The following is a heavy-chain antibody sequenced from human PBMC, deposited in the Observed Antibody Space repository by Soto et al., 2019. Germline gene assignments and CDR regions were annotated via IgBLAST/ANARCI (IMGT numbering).Heavy chain of an antibody. CDR2: INAGNGNT. D-gene: IGHD3-22*01. Sequence: ASVNVSCKASGYTFTSYSMHWVRQAPGQMLECMGWINAGNGNTKYSQKFQGRVTITRDTSASTAYMELSSLRSEDTAVYYCARGGPRYYYHSSGHMIWGQRTMVT. CDR3: ARGGPRYYYHSSGHMI. V-gene: IGHV1-3*01. CDR1: GYTFTSYS. J-gene: IGHJ3*02.